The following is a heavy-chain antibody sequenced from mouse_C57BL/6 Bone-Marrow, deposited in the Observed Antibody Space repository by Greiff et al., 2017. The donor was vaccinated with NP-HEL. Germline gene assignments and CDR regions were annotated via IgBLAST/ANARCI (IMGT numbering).Heavy chain of an antibody. D-gene: IGHD4-1*01. CDR2: INPNNGGT. V-gene: IGHV1-18*01. Sequence: EVQLQQPGPELVKPGASVKIPCKASGYTFTDYNMDWVKQSHGKSLEWIGDINPNNGGTIYNQKFKGKATLTVDKSSSTAYMELRSLTSEDTAVYYCATSRLGGYAMDYWGQRTSVTVSS. CDR1: GYTFTDYN. CDR3: ATSRLGGYAMDY. J-gene: IGHJ4*01.